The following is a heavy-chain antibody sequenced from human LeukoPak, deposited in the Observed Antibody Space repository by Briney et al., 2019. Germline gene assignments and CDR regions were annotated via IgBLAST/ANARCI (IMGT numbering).Heavy chain of an antibody. J-gene: IGHJ4*02. D-gene: IGHD2-2*02. CDR1: GYTFTSYD. V-gene: IGHV1-8*01. Sequence: ASVKVSCKASGYTFTSYDINWVRQATGQGLEWMGWMIPNSGNTGYAQKFQGRVTMTRNTSISTAYMELSSLRSEDTAVYYCARGREIPTDFDYWGQGTLVTVSS. CDR3: ARGREIPTDFDY. CDR2: MIPNSGNT.